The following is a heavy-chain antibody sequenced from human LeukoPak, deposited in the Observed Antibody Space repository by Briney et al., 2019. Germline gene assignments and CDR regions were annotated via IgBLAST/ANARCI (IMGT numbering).Heavy chain of an antibody. CDR1: GYTFTGYY. D-gene: IGHD2-15*01. CDR3: ARAGGLGYCSGGSCYPHWFDP. CDR2: INPNSGGT. V-gene: IGHV1-2*02. Sequence: ASVKVSCKASGYTFTGYYMHWVRQAPGQGLEWMGWINPNSGGTNYAQKFQGRVTMTRDTSISTAYMELSRLRSDDTAVYYCARAGGLGYCSGGSCYPHWFDPWAREPWSPSPQ. J-gene: IGHJ5*02.